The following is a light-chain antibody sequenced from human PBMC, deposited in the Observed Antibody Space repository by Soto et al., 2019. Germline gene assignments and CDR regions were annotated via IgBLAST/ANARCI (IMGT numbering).Light chain of an antibody. J-gene: IGKJ1*01. CDR2: GAS. Sequence: DLQVTRGPSTLAGSVGDRGTMTCRASQSINNYLNWYQHRHGEAPKLLIFGASSLQRGVPSRFSGSGSGTEFTLNISSLQLDDFATYYCQQTYNPPRTFGPGTKVDIK. CDR1: QSINNY. CDR3: QQTYNPPRT. V-gene: IGKV1-39*01.